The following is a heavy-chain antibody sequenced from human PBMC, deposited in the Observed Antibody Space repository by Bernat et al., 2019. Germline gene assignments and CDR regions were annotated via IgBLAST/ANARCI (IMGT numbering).Heavy chain of an antibody. CDR3: AKDRRESSHGDAWFDS. D-gene: IGHD3-10*01. V-gene: IGHV3-9*01. Sequence: EVQLVESGGGLIQPGMSLRLSCEASGFKFDDYAMHWVRQAPGKGLEWVSGISSNIGRPGYADSVKGRFTISRDNAKNSLYLQMYSLREEDTAFYYCAKDRRESSHGDAWFDSWGPGTLVPVPS. CDR2: ISSNIGRP. J-gene: IGHJ5*01. CDR1: GFKFDDYA.